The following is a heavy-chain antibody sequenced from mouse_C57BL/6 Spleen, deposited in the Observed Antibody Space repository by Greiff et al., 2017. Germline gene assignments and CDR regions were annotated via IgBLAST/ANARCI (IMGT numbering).Heavy chain of an antibody. CDR3: ARSTGGSRYDYAMDY. CDR2: IWTGGST. CDR1: GFSLTSYA. Sequence: VNVVESGPGLVAPSQSLSITCTVSGFSLTSYAISWVRQPPGKGLEWLGVIWTGGSTNYNSALKSRLSISKDKSKSQVFLKMNSLQNDDTARYYCARSTGGSRYDYAMDYWGQGTSVTVSS. D-gene: IGHD1-1*01. V-gene: IGHV2-9-1*01. J-gene: IGHJ4*01.